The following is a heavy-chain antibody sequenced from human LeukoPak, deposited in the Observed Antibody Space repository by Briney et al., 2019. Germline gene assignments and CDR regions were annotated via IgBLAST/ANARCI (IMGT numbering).Heavy chain of an antibody. D-gene: IGHD6-13*01. CDR2: ISYDGSNK. Sequence: GGSLRLSCAASGFTFSSYGMHWVRQAPGKGLEWVAVISYDGSNKYYADSVKGRFTISRDNSKNTLYLQMNSLRAEDTAVYYCHIAAAGTGDAFDIWGQGTMVTVSS. V-gene: IGHV3-30*03. CDR3: HIAAAGTGDAFDI. CDR1: GFTFSSYG. J-gene: IGHJ3*02.